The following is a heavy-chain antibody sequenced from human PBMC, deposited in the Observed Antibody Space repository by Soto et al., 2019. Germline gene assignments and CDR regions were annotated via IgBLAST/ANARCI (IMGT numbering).Heavy chain of an antibody. V-gene: IGHV3-23*01. D-gene: IGHD2-15*01. Sequence: EVQLLDSGGGLVQPGGSLRLSCKASGFTFSTYAMSWVRQAPGKGLEWVSTISGSGDSSYYATSVKGRFTISRDNSRNTLDLQLNSLRGEDTAVYYCAKGGEGSCSQTSCLYFSDSWGQGTLVIFSS. CDR3: AKGGEGSCSQTSCLYFSDS. J-gene: IGHJ4*02. CDR1: GFTFSTYA. CDR2: ISGSGDSS.